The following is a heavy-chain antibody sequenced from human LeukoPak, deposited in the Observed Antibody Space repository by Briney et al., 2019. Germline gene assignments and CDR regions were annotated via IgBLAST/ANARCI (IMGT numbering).Heavy chain of an antibody. J-gene: IGHJ4*02. CDR1: GGSISTYY. V-gene: IGHV4-59*01. Sequence: SETLSLTCTVSGGSISTYYWSWIRQPPGKGLEWIGYIYYRGSTNYNPSLKSRVTISVDMSKNQFSLKLSSVTAADTAVYYCARDRTPGYNYGFGFDYWGQGTLVTVSS. CDR2: IYYRGST. D-gene: IGHD5-18*01. CDR3: ARDRTPGYNYGFGFDY.